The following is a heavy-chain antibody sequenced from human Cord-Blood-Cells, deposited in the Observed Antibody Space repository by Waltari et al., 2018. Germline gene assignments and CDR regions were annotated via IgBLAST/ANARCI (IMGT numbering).Heavy chain of an antibody. J-gene: IGHJ2*01. V-gene: IGHV4-39*07. CDR2: IYYSRST. CDR1: GGSISSSSYY. CDR3: ARQPAGARGYWYFDL. Sequence: QLQLQESGPGLVKPSETLSLTCTVSGGSISSSSYYWGWIRQPPGKGLEWIGSIYYSRSTYYNPSLKSRVTISVDTSKNQFSLKLSSVTAADTAVYYCARQPAGARGYWYFDLWGRGTLVTVSS. D-gene: IGHD6-19*01.